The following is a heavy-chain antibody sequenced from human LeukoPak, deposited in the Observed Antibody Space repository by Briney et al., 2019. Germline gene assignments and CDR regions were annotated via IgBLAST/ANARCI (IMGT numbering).Heavy chain of an antibody. V-gene: IGHV3-21*01. CDR1: GFTFSSYS. Sequence: GGSLRLSCAASGFTFSSYSMNWARQAPGKGLRWGASISGSSSYIYYADSVKGRFTISRDNAKNSLYLQMNSLRAEDTAVYYCARTEMATITYFDYWGQGTLVTVSS. CDR2: ISGSSSYI. CDR3: ARTEMATITYFDY. D-gene: IGHD5-24*01. J-gene: IGHJ4*02.